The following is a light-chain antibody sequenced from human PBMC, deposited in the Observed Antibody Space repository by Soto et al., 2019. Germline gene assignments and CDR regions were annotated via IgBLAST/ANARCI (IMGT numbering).Light chain of an antibody. V-gene: IGKV3-20*01. Sequence: EIVLTQSPGTLSLSPGESATLSCRASQSVGRNYLAWFQHKPDQAPRLLIYDASNRATGVPDRFSGSGSGPDFTLSVTRLEPEHFAVYYCPQYAVSPLTFGGGTTVEIK. CDR2: DAS. CDR1: QSVGRNY. J-gene: IGKJ4*01. CDR3: PQYAVSPLT.